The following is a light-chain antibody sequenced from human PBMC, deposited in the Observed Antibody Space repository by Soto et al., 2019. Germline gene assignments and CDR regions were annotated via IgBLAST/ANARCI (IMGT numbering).Light chain of an antibody. Sequence: QSALNQPASVSGSPGQSITISCTGTSSDVGGYNYVSWYQQHPGKAPKLMIYDVSNRPSGVSNRFSGSKSGNTASLTIAGLQAEYEAEYYCSSYTGSSTLVFGGEAKVIVL. CDR2: DVS. CDR3: SSYTGSSTLV. V-gene: IGLV2-14*01. J-gene: IGLJ2*01. CDR1: SSDVGGYNY.